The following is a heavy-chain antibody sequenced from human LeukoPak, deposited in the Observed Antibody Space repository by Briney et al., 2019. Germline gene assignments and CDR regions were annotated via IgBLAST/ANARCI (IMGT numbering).Heavy chain of an antibody. Sequence: GGSLRLSCAASGFTFSTYSMNWVRQAPGKGLEWVSSISSSSSYMFYADSAKGRFTISRDNARNSLYLQVNSLRAEDTAVYYCVRVVPGTGSLDFWGQGALVTVSS. J-gene: IGHJ4*02. V-gene: IGHV3-21*01. CDR3: VRVVPGTGSLDF. CDR1: GFTFSTYS. CDR2: ISSSSSYM. D-gene: IGHD1-1*01.